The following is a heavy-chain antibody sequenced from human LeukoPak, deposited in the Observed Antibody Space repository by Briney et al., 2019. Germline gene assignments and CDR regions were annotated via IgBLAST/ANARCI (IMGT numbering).Heavy chain of an antibody. CDR2: IIPIFGTA. D-gene: IGHD4-17*01. V-gene: IGHV1-69*06. Sequence: SVKVSCKASGGTFSSYAISWVRQAPGQGLEWMGGIIPIFGTANYAQKFQGRVTITADKSTSTAYMELSSLRSEDTAVYYYARDEVGGDYGDWGQGTLVTVSS. J-gene: IGHJ4*02. CDR1: GGTFSSYA. CDR3: ARDEVGGDYGD.